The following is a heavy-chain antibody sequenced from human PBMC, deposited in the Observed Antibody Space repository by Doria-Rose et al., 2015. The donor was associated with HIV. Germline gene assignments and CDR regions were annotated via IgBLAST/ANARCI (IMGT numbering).Heavy chain of an antibody. CDR3: AHGGDVFDI. D-gene: IGHD3-16*01. V-gene: IGHV2-5*01. Sequence: QVTLKESGPTRVKPTQTLTLTCTFSGFSLSTSGVAVGWIRQPPGKALEWLAVIYWIGDKRYSPSLETRLTITEGTSKNQVVLTVTNMDPAGTATYYCAHGGDVFDIWGQGTMVTVSS. CDR2: IYWIGDK. CDR1: GFSLSTSGVA. J-gene: IGHJ3*02.